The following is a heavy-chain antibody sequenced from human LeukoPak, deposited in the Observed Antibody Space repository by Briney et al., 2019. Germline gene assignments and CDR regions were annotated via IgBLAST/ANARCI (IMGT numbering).Heavy chain of an antibody. CDR1: GGSISSYY. Sequence: SETLSLTCTVSGGSISSYYWSWIRQPPGKGLEWIGYIYYSGSTNYNPSLKSRVTTSVDTSKNQFSLKLSSVTAADTAVYYCARATRIAAAGLWFDPWGQGTLVTVSS. J-gene: IGHJ5*02. CDR3: ARATRIAAAGLWFDP. D-gene: IGHD6-13*01. V-gene: IGHV4-59*01. CDR2: IYYSGST.